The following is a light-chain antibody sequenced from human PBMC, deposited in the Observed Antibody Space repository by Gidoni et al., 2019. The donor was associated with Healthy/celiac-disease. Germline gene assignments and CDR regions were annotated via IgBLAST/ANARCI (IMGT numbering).Light chain of an antibody. J-gene: IGLJ3*02. CDR3: QSYDSSLSGSWV. CDR1: SSNSGAGYD. CDR2: GNS. Sequence: QSVLTQPPSVSGAPGQRVTISCTGSSSNSGAGYDVHWYQQLPGTAPKLLIYGNSNPPSGVPDRFSGSKSGTSASLAIPGLQAEDEADYYCQSYDSSLSGSWVFGGGTKLNVL. V-gene: IGLV1-40*01.